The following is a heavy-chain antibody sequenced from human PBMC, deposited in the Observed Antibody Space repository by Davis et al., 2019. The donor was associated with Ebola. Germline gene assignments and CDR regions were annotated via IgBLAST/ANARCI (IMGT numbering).Heavy chain of an antibody. Sequence: GESLKISCAASGFTFSSYAMSWIRQAPGKGLEWVSYISSSSSYTNYADSVKGRFTISRDNAKNSLYLQMNSLRAEDTAVYYCAKVPPHYSYYYYYAMDVWGKGTTVTVSS. CDR2: ISSSSSYT. D-gene: IGHD4-11*01. J-gene: IGHJ6*04. CDR1: GFTFSSYA. CDR3: AKVPPHYSYYYYYAMDV. V-gene: IGHV3-11*06.